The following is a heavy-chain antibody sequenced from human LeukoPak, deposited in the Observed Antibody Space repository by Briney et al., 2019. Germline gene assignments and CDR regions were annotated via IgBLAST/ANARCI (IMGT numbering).Heavy chain of an antibody. J-gene: IGHJ4*02. CDR3: ARGNQLLY. Sequence: SGGSPRLSCAASGFTFSNYWMSWVRQAPGKGLEWVANMKQDGSEKYYVDSVKGRFTISRDNAKNSLYLQMNSLRAEDTAMYYCARGNQLLYWGQGTLVTVSS. D-gene: IGHD2-2*01. CDR1: GFTFSNYW. CDR2: MKQDGSEK. V-gene: IGHV3-7*01.